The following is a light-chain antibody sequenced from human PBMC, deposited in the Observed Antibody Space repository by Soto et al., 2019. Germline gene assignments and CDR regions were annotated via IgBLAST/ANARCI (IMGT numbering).Light chain of an antibody. CDR2: NFN. Sequence: QSALTQPASVSGSLGQSITISCTGTSSDVGGYNYVSWYQQHPGKAPKLIIYNFNNRPSGVSNRFSGSKSGNTASLTISGLQAEDEADYYCSSYTSSSTAVFGGGTQLTVL. J-gene: IGLJ7*01. V-gene: IGLV2-14*01. CDR1: SSDVGGYNY. CDR3: SSYTSSSTAV.